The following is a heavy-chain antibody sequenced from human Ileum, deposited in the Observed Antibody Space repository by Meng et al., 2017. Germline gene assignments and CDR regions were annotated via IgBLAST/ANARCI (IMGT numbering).Heavy chain of an antibody. CDR1: GVSISRGFYH. D-gene: IGHD3-10*01. CDR2: IYYSGTI. J-gene: IGHJ5*02. V-gene: IGHV4-31*11. Sequence: GQRQEPGPGLVKPSQTLSLTCAVSGVSISRGFYHWNWIRQHPGKGLEWIGSIYYSGTIYYNPSLKSRVTISLDTSKNQFSLNLSSVTAADTAVYYCARDRFSSGSSNWFDPWGQGTLVTVSS. CDR3: ARDRFSSGSSNWFDP.